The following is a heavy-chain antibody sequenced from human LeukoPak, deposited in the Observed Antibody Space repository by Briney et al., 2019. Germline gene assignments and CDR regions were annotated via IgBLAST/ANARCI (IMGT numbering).Heavy chain of an antibody. CDR1: GGSISSGGYY. J-gene: IGHJ4*02. V-gene: IGHV4-31*03. CDR3: ASQMSGTSVSY. Sequence: SETLSLTCTVSGGSISSGGYYWSWIRQHPGKGLEWIGYIYYSGSTYYNPSLKSRVTISVDTSKNQFSLKLNSVTTTDTAVYYCASQMSGTSVSYWGQETLVTVSS. CDR2: IYYSGST. D-gene: IGHD2-2*01.